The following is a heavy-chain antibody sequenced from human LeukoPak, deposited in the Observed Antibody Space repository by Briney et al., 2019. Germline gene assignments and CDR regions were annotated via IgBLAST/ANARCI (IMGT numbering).Heavy chain of an antibody. CDR2: IYYSGST. J-gene: IGHJ6*02. D-gene: IGHD3-3*01. CDR3: ARGPLLEWLEDYYYYGMDA. CDR1: GGSISSGGYY. Sequence: SQTLSLTCTVSGGSISSGGYYWSWIRQHPGKGLEWIGYIYYSGSTYYNPSLKSRVTISVDTSKNQFSLKLSSVTAADTAVYYCARGPLLEWLEDYYYYGMDAWGQGTTVTVSS. V-gene: IGHV4-31*03.